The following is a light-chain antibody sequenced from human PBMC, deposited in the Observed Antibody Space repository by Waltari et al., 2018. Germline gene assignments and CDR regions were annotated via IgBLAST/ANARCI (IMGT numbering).Light chain of an antibody. J-gene: IGKJ1*01. CDR2: AAS. CDR1: QRISNF. Sequence: DIQMTQSPSSLSASVGDRVTITCRASQRISNFLNWYQQKPGKAPKLLIYAASSLQRGVPSRFSGSGSGTDFTLTISSLQPDDFATYYCQQSNSNPQTFGQGTKVETK. V-gene: IGKV1-39*01. CDR3: QQSNSNPQT.